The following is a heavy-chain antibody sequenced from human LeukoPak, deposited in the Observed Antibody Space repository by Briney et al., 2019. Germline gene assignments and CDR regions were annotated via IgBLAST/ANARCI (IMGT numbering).Heavy chain of an antibody. CDR1: GFTFSSYS. D-gene: IGHD3-3*01. CDR3: ARENYDFWSGYQRGYYGMDV. V-gene: IGHV3-21*01. Sequence: PGGSLRLSCAASGFTFSSYSMNWVRQAPGKGLEWVSSISSSSSYIYYADSVKGRFTISRDNAKNSLYLQMNSLRAEDTAVYYCARENYDFWSGYQRGYYGMDVWGQGTTVTVSS. J-gene: IGHJ6*02. CDR2: ISSSSSYI.